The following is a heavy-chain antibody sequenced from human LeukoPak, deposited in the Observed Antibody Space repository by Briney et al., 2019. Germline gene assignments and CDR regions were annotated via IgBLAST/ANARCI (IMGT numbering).Heavy chain of an antibody. Sequence: PGRSLRLSCAASGFTFDNYAMHWIRQAPGKGLEWVSHINWNSGNIGYADSVKGRFTISRDNAKNSLYLQMNSLRAEDTALYYCAKAGDSGYSGGWYPPYAFDIWGHGTMVTVSS. D-gene: IGHD6-19*01. V-gene: IGHV3-9*01. CDR1: GFTFDNYA. CDR2: INWNSGNI. CDR3: AKAGDSGYSGGWYPPYAFDI. J-gene: IGHJ3*02.